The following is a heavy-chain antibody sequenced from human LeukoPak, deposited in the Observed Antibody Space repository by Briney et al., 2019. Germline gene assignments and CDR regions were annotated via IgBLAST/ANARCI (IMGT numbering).Heavy chain of an antibody. J-gene: IGHJ4*02. V-gene: IGHV4-39*01. CDR3: ARHWVVTPNY. D-gene: IGHD4-23*01. CDR2: IYYSGGA. CDR1: GGSISNSSYY. Sequence: SETLSLTCIVSGGSISNSSYYWGWIRQPPGKGLEWIGSIYYSGGAYYNPSLKSRVTISVDTSKNQFSLKLTSVTAADTAVYYCARHWVVTPNYWGQGTLVTVSS.